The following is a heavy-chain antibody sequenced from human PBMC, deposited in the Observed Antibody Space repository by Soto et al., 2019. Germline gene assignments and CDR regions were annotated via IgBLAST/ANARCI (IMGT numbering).Heavy chain of an antibody. CDR3: ATGKRLLLNPFSETQYYYYMDV. J-gene: IGHJ6*03. CDR2: FDPEDGET. CDR1: GYTLTELS. Sequence: ASVKVSCKVSGYTLTELSMHWVRQAPGKGLEWMGGFDPEDGETIYAQKFQGRVTMTEDTSTDTAYMELSSLRSEDTAVYYCATGKRLLLNPFSETQYYYYMDVWGKGTTVTVSS. V-gene: IGHV1-24*01. D-gene: IGHD2-15*01.